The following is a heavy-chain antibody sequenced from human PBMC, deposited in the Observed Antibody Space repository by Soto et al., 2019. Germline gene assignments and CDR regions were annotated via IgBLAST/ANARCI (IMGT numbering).Heavy chain of an antibody. J-gene: IGHJ4*02. CDR3: ARHAYSSSSPVDY. CDR1: GGSVSSGSYY. V-gene: IGHV4-61*01. D-gene: IGHD6-6*01. Sequence: SETLSLTCTVSGGSVSSGSYYWSWIRQPPGKGLEWIGYIYYSGSTNYNPSLKSRVTISVDTSKNQFSLKLSSVTAADTAVYYCARHAYSSSSPVDYWGQGTLVTVSS. CDR2: IYYSGST.